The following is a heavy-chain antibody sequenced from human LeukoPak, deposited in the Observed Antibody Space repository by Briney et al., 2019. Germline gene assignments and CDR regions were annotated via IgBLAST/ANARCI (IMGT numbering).Heavy chain of an antibody. J-gene: IGHJ5*02. CDR3: ARHDVVGATTWFDP. D-gene: IGHD1-26*01. Sequence: GESLKISCNGSGYSFTSYWIRWVRQMPGKSLEWKGIIYPGDSDTRYSPSFQGQVTISADKSISTAYLQWSSLKASDTAMYYCARHDVVGATTWFDPWGQGTLVTVSS. V-gene: IGHV5-51*01. CDR2: IYPGDSDT. CDR1: GYSFTSYW.